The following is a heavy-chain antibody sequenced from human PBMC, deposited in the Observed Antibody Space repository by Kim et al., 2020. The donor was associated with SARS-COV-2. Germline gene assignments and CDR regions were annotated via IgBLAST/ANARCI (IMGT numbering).Heavy chain of an antibody. CDR1: GFTVNNFA. CDR2: DPGGGGRT. CDR3: AKDRVVVVTNFEY. J-gene: IGHJ4*02. Sequence: GGSLRLSCGASGFTVNNFAMSWVRQAPGKGLEWVATDPGGGGRTFYADSVKGRFTISSDNSKNTVFLQMNSLRAEDTAVYYCAKDRVVVVTNFEYWGQGTLVTVSS. V-gene: IGHV3-23*01. D-gene: IGHD2-15*01.